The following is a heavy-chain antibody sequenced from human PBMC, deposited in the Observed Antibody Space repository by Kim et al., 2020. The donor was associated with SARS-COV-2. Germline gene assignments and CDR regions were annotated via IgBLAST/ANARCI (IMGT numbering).Heavy chain of an antibody. CDR1: GCTFNSYA. J-gene: IGHJ4*01. CDR2: IIPIVDTT. D-gene: IGHD3-22*01. CDR3: ARGAFDSDSGGDYLGYYF. Sequence: SVKVSCKASGCTFNSYAISWVRQAPGQGLEWMGWIIPIVDTTNYAQKFQGRVTITADKSTTTAYMDLSSLKYEDTAVYYCARGAFDSDSGGDYLGYYF. V-gene: IGHV1-69*06.